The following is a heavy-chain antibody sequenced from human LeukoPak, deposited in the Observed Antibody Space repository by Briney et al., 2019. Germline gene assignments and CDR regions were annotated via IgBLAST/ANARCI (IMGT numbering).Heavy chain of an antibody. CDR1: GFTFNNYA. Sequence: PGGSLRLSCAASGFTFNNYAMSWVRQAPGKGLEWVSGISGSGGSTYYADSVKGRLNISRDNSKNTLHLQMSSLRAEDTAVYYCAKDREYSSFPYYFDYWGQGTLVTVSS. CDR3: AKDREYSSFPYYFDY. D-gene: IGHD4-11*01. J-gene: IGHJ4*02. CDR2: ISGSGGST. V-gene: IGHV3-23*01.